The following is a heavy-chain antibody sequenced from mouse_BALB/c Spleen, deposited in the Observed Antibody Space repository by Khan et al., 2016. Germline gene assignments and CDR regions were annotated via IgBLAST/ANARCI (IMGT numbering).Heavy chain of an antibody. J-gene: IGHJ1*01. CDR3: AINYYDSSSFDV. CDR1: GYTFTDFS. V-gene: IGHV9-2-1*01. CDR2: INTETGEP. D-gene: IGHD1-1*01. Sequence: QIQLVQSGPELKKPGETVKISCRASGYTFTDFSMHWVKQTPGKGLKWMGWINTETGEPAYADDFKGRFAFSLETSASTAYLQINNLKNEETATYFYAINYYDSSSFDVWGAGTTVTVSS.